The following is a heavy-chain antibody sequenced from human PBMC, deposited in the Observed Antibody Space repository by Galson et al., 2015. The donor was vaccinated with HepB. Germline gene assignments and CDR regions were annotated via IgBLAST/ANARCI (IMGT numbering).Heavy chain of an antibody. CDR2: IKSKTDGGTT. J-gene: IGHJ4*02. Sequence: SLRLSCAASGLSFSDAWMNWVRQAPGKGLEWVGRIKSKTDGGTTDYAAPVKGRFSISRDDSKNTVYLQMNSLTVEGTAVYFCTTVRTKWFQVCWGQGSLVTVSS. V-gene: IGHV3-15*07. CDR3: TTVRTKWFQVC. D-gene: IGHD3-22*01. CDR1: GLSFSDAW.